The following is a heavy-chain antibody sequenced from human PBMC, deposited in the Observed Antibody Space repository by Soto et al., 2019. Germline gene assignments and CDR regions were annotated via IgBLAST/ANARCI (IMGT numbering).Heavy chain of an antibody. Sequence: SETLSLTCTVSGGSISSGGYYWSWIRQHPGKGLEWIGYIYYSGGTYYNPSLKSRVTISVDTSKNQFSLKLSSVTAADTAVYYCARDGSSTSSNWFDPWGQGTLVTVSS. J-gene: IGHJ5*02. CDR2: IYYSGGT. D-gene: IGHD2-2*01. CDR3: ARDGSSTSSNWFDP. CDR1: GGSISSGGYY. V-gene: IGHV4-31*03.